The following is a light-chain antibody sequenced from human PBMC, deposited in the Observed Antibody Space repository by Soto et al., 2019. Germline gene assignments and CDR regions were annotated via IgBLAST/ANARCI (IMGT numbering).Light chain of an antibody. J-gene: IGKJ5*01. CDR1: QSVGSN. V-gene: IGKV3-15*01. CDR3: QVRTNWSIA. CDR2: GAS. Sequence: DIVMTQSPATLSVSPGGRATLSCRASQSVGSNVAWYQQKPGQPPRLLIYGASTRAAGVPARFSGTGSGTDFTLTINNLEPEDFAVYYCQVRTNWSIAFGRGTRLEIK.